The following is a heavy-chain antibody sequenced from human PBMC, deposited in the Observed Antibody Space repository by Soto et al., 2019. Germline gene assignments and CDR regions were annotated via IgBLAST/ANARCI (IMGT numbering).Heavy chain of an antibody. Sequence: QLQLQESGPGLVKPSETLSLTCTVSGGSISSSSYYWGWIRQPPGKGLEWIGSIYYSGSTYYNTSLKSRVTISVDTSKNQFSLKLSSVTAADTAVYYCARQRVVVVTAIRSTDFDYWGQGTLVTVSS. CDR3: ARQRVVVVTAIRSTDFDY. V-gene: IGHV4-39*01. D-gene: IGHD2-21*02. CDR2: IYYSGST. J-gene: IGHJ4*02. CDR1: GGSISSSSYY.